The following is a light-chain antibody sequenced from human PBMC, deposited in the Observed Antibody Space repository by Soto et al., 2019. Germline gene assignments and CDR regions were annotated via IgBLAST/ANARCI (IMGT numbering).Light chain of an antibody. CDR1: QSVRSN. V-gene: IGKV3-15*01. Sequence: ETVLTQSPATLSVSPGERVTLSCRASQSVRSNLAWYQQRPGQAPRLLISGASTRATGIPARFSGSGSGTEFTLTISSLQSEHFAIYYCQQYNDWPPWTFGQGTKVEIK. CDR2: GAS. CDR3: QQYNDWPPWT. J-gene: IGKJ1*01.